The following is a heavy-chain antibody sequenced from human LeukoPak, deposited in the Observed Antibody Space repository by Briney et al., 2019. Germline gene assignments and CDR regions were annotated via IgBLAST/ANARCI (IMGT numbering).Heavy chain of an antibody. CDR1: GGSISTSTYY. D-gene: IGHD3-10*01. CDR3: ARGRGGHYYYYYMDV. V-gene: IGHV4-39*07. Sequence: SETLSLTCTVSGGSISTSTYYWGWIRQPPGKGLEWIGSIYYSGSTYYNPSLKSRVTISVDTSKNQFSLKLSSVTAADTAVYYCARGRGGHYYYYYMDVWGQGTTVIISS. J-gene: IGHJ6*03. CDR2: IYYSGST.